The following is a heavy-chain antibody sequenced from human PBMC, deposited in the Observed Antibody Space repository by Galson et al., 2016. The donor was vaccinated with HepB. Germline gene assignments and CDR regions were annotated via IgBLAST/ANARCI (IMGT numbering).Heavy chain of an antibody. D-gene: IGHD1-26*01. CDR2: IWSDENNR. V-gene: IGHV3-33*01. CDR1: GFNFPTSG. J-gene: IGHJ1*01. Sequence: SLRLSCAASGFNFPTSGMHWVRQAPRKGLEWVAIIWSDENNRYYADSVKGRFTISRDNSKNTVFLEMNSLRAEDTAVYFCATEGLIGGTYSYFQHWGPGILVTVSP. CDR3: ATEGLIGGTYSYFQH.